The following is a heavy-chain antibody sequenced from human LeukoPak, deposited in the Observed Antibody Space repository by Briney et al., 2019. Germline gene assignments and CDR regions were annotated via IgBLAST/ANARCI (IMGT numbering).Heavy chain of an antibody. CDR2: IHQDGSEK. D-gene: IGHD5/OR15-5a*01. CDR1: GFTFSSYW. Sequence: GGSLRLSCAASGFTFSSYWMGWVRQAPGTGLEWVANIHQDGSEKYYVDSVKGRFTISRDNAKNSPYLQMNSLRAEDTAIYYCGRESSSSTFDYWGQGTLVTVSS. J-gene: IGHJ4*02. V-gene: IGHV3-7*01. CDR3: GRESSSSTFDY.